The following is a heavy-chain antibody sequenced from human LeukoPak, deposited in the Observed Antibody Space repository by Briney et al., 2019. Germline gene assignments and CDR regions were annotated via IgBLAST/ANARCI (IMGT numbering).Heavy chain of an antibody. J-gene: IGHJ5*02. CDR3: ARQIVGATRENWFDP. D-gene: IGHD1-26*01. CDR2: ISAYSGNT. V-gene: IGHV1-18*01. Sequence: GASVKVSCKASGYTFTSYGISWVRQAPGQGLEWMGWISAYSGNTNYAQKLQGRVTMTTDTSTSTAYMELRSLRSDDTAVYYCARQIVGATRENWFDPWGQGTLVTVSS. CDR1: GYTFTSYG.